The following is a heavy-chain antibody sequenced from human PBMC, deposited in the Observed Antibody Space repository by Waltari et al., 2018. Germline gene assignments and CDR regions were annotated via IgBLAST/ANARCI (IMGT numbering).Heavy chain of an antibody. Sequence: LVQSRAGVMKPGAPMKISCKRPVYSFNHTCTAWVRQMPLKGLEWMGIIYPGDSDTRYSPSFQGQVTISADKSISTAYLQWSSLKASDTAMYYCARHGYSSGWYGYNWFDPWGQGTLVTVSS. J-gene: IGHJ5*02. CDR2: IYPGDSDT. V-gene: IGHV5-51*01. D-gene: IGHD6-19*01. CDR1: VYSFNHTC. CDR3: ARHGYSSGWYGYNWFDP.